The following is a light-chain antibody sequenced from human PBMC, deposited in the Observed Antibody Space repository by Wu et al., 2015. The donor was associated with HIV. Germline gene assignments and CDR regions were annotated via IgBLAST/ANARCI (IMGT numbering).Light chain of an antibody. J-gene: IGKJ2*01. V-gene: IGKV1-13*02. CDR1: QSVSSA. CDR3: QQSNSYPPYT. Sequence: IQLTQSPSSLSASVGDRVTITCRASQSVSSALAWYQQKSGKAPKLLIYDASTLKTGVPSRFSGGGSGTDFTLTISSLQPEDIATYYCQQSNSYPPYTFGQGTKLEIK. CDR2: DAS.